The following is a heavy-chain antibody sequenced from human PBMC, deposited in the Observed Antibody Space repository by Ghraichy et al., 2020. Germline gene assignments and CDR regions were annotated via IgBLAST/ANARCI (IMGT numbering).Heavy chain of an antibody. CDR2: ISSRSSTI. Sequence: GGSLRLSCAASGFTFSTYSMSWVRQAPGKGLEWVSYISSRSSTIYYADTVKGRFTTSRDNAKNSLDLQMNSLRAEDTAVYYCARARYCSSASCAYDAFDIWGQGTMVTVSS. D-gene: IGHD2-2*01. CDR3: ARARYCSSASCAYDAFDI. V-gene: IGHV3-48*01. CDR1: GFTFSTYS. J-gene: IGHJ3*02.